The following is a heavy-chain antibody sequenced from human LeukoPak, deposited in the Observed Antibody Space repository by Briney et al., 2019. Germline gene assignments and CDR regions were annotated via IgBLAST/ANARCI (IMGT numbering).Heavy chain of an antibody. J-gene: IGHJ6*03. CDR2: IYYSGST. CDR1: GGSISSGDYY. Sequence: SETLSLTCTVSGGSISSGDYYWSWIRQPPGKGLEWIGYIYYSGSTYYNPSLKSRVTISVDTSKNQFSLKLSSVTAADTAVYYCARESSSWYLGGYYYYYMDVWGKGTTVTVSS. D-gene: IGHD6-13*01. V-gene: IGHV4-30-4*08. CDR3: ARESSSWYLGGYYYYYMDV.